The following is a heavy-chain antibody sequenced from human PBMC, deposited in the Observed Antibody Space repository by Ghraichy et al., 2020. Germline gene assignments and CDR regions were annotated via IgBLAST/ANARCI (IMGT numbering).Heavy chain of an antibody. CDR1: GFTFGDYA. V-gene: IGHV3-49*03. CDR3: TRYCSSTNCTT. CDR2: IRNKAYGGAT. D-gene: IGHD2-2*01. J-gene: IGHJ3*01. Sequence: GESLNISCTASGFTFGDYAMSWFRQAPGKGLEWVAFIRNKAYGGATEYAASVKGRFTISRDDSKSIAYLQMNSLKTEDTAVYYCTRYCSSTNCTTWGQGTMVTVSS.